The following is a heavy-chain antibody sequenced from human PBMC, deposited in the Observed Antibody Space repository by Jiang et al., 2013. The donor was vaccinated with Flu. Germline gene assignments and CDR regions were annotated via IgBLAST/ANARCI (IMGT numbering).Heavy chain of an antibody. CDR3: ARRAGVSAFDI. V-gene: IGHV1-3*01. J-gene: IGHJ3*02. Sequence: AEVKKPGASVNVSCKASGYTFTYYALHWVRQAPGQRLEWMGWINAGNGNTKSSQRFQGRVTITRDTSASTAYMELSSLRSEDTAVYYCARRAGVSAFDIWGQGTMVTVSS. CDR1: GYTFTYYA. CDR2: INAGNGNT. D-gene: IGHD6-19*01.